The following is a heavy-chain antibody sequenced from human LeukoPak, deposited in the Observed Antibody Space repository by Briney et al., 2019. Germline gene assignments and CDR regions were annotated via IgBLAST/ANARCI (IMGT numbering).Heavy chain of an antibody. CDR1: GYTFTGYY. J-gene: IGHJ5*02. CDR2: INPNSGGT. D-gene: IGHD2-2*01. V-gene: IGHV1-2*02. CDR3: ARDRSSNNHYYHRNWFDP. Sequence: GASVKVSCKASGYTFTGYYMHWVRQAPGQGLEWMGWINPNSGGTNYAQKFQGRVTMTRDTSISTAYMELSRLRSDDTAVYYCARDRSSNNHYYHRNWFDPWGQGTLVTVSS.